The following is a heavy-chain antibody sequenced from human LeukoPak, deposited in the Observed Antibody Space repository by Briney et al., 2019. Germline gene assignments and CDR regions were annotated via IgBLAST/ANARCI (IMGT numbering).Heavy chain of an antibody. Sequence: PGGSLRLSCAASGFIFSPYSVNWVRQAPGKGLEWVSYISFSSGTIYYADSVKGRFTISRDNAKSSLYLQMNSLRVEDTAVYYCARDLDCGGDCYPRFFDYWGQGTLVTVSS. J-gene: IGHJ4*02. CDR1: GFIFSPYS. D-gene: IGHD2-21*02. CDR2: ISFSSGTI. V-gene: IGHV3-48*01. CDR3: ARDLDCGGDCYPRFFDY.